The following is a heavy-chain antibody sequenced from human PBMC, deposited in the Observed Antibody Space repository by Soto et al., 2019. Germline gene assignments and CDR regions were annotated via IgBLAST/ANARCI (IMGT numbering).Heavy chain of an antibody. J-gene: IGHJ4*02. D-gene: IGHD5-12*01. Sequence: SATLSLTCTVSGGSISSYYWSWIRQPPGKGLEWIGYIYYSGSTNYNPSLKSRVTISVDTSKNQFSLKLSSVTAADTAVYYCARDKDSGYDYRVWGQGTLVTVSS. V-gene: IGHV4-59*01. CDR3: ARDKDSGYDYRV. CDR2: IYYSGST. CDR1: GGSISSYY.